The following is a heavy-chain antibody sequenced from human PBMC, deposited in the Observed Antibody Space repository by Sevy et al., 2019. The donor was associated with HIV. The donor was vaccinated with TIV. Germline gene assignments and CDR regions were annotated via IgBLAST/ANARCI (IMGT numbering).Heavy chain of an antibody. J-gene: IGHJ6*02. CDR1: GFTFSSYW. Sequence: GGSLRLSCAASGFTFSSYWMHWDRQAPGKGLVWVSRINSDGSSTSYADSVKGRFTISRDNAKNTLYLQMNSLRAEDTAVYYCARVWGCSGGSCYPYYYYGMDVWGQGTTVTVSS. CDR3: ARVWGCSGGSCYPYYYYGMDV. CDR2: INSDGSST. V-gene: IGHV3-74*01. D-gene: IGHD2-15*01.